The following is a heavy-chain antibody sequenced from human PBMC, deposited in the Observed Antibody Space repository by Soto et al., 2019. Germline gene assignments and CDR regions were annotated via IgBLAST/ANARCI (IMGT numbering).Heavy chain of an antibody. V-gene: IGHV3-15*01. CDR3: TTAVGYEGWFDP. CDR1: GFTFSNAW. D-gene: IGHD5-12*01. J-gene: IGHJ5*02. CDR2: IKSKTDGGTT. Sequence: GGSLRLSCAASGFTFSNAWMSWVRQAPGKGLEWVGRIKSKTDGGTTDYAAPVKGRFTISRDDSKNTLYLRMNSLKTEDTAVYYCTTAVGYEGWFDPWGQGTLVTVSS.